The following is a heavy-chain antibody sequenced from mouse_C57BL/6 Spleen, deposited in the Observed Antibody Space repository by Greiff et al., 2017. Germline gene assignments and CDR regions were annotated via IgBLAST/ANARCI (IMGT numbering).Heavy chain of an antibody. CDR1: GYTFTSYW. Sequence: VQLQQPGAELVMPGASVKLSCKASGYTFTSYWMHWVKQRPGQGLEWIGEIDPSDSYTNYNQKFKGKATLTVDKSSSTAYMQLSSLTSEDTAVYYGARGSLTGIVDYWGQGTTLTVSS. CDR3: ARGSLTGIVDY. V-gene: IGHV1-69*01. J-gene: IGHJ2*01. CDR2: IDPSDSYT. D-gene: IGHD4-1*01.